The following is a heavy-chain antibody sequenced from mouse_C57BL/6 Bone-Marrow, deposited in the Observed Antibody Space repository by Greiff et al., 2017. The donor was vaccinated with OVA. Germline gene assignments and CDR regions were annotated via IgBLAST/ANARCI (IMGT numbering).Heavy chain of an antibody. Sequence: VKLMESGAELVRPGASVTLSCKASGYTFTDYEMHWVKQTPVHGLEWIGAIDPETGGTAYNQKFKGKAILTADKSSSTAYMELRSLTSEDSAVCYCSYYYGSSFFDYWGQGTTLTVSS. CDR2: IDPETGGT. D-gene: IGHD1-1*01. V-gene: IGHV1-15*01. J-gene: IGHJ2*01. CDR1: GYTFTDYE. CDR3: SYYYGSSFFDY.